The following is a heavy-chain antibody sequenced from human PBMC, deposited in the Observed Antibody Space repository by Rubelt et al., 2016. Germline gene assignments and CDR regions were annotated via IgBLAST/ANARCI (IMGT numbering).Heavy chain of an antibody. CDR2: IYYSGST. J-gene: IGHJ4*02. CDR3: AREGGSGSYLLDY. V-gene: IGHV4-39*07. D-gene: IGHD3-10*01. CDR1: GGSISSSSYY. Sequence: QLQLQESGPGLVKPSETLSLTCTVSGGSISSSSYYWGWIRQPPGKGLEWIGSIYYSGSTYYNPSLKSRVTISVDTSKNQFSLKLSSVTAADTAVYYCAREGGSGSYLLDYWGQGTLVTVSS.